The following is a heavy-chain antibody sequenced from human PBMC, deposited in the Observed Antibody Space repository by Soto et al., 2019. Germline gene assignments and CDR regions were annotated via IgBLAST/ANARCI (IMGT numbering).Heavy chain of an antibody. Sequence: GGSLRLSCAASGFTFSSYGMHWVRQAPGKGLEWVAVIWYDGSNKYYADSVKGRFTISRDNSKNTLYLQMNSLRAEDTAVYYCARDPSIAAPYYGMDVWGQGTTVTV. V-gene: IGHV3-33*01. J-gene: IGHJ6*02. CDR2: IWYDGSNK. CDR3: ARDPSIAAPYYGMDV. D-gene: IGHD6-6*01. CDR1: GFTFSSYG.